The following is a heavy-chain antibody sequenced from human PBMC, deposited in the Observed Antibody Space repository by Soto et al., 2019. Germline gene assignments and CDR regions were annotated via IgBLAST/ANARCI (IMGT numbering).Heavy chain of an antibody. J-gene: IGHJ4*02. D-gene: IGHD2-2*02. Sequence: GTLIPSCSASGFTFSSYAMSWVRQAPGKGLEWVSAISGSGGSTYYADSVKGRFTISRDNSKNTLYLQMNSLRAEDTAVYYCAKGTIVVVPAAIPPDYWGQGTLVTVSS. CDR2: ISGSGGST. V-gene: IGHV3-23*01. CDR3: AKGTIVVVPAAIPPDY. CDR1: GFTFSSYA.